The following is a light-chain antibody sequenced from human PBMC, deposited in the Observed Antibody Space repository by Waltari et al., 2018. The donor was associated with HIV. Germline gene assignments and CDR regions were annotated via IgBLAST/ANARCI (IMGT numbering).Light chain of an antibody. Sequence: QSALTQPASVSGSPGQSITISCTGTSSDVGAYNYVSWYQQHPDKAPKLMIYEVSNRPSGVSNRFSGSKSGNTASLTISELQAEDEADYYCSSYTTTRTLVFGGGTKLTVL. CDR1: SSDVGAYNY. CDR2: EVS. V-gene: IGLV2-14*01. CDR3: SSYTTTRTLV. J-gene: IGLJ2*01.